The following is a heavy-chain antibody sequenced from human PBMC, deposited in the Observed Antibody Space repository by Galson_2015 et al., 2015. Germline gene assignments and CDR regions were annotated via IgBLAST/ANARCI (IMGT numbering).Heavy chain of an antibody. Sequence: SLRLSCAASGFTFSNAWMSWVRQAPGKGLEWVGRIKSKTDGGTTDYAAPVKGRFTISRDDSKNTLYLQMNSLKTEDTAVYYCTTDSIYGDYVRLARNFDYWGQGTLVTVSS. J-gene: IGHJ4*02. V-gene: IGHV3-15*01. D-gene: IGHD4-17*01. CDR1: GFTFSNAW. CDR2: IKSKTDGGTT. CDR3: TTDSIYGDYVRLARNFDY.